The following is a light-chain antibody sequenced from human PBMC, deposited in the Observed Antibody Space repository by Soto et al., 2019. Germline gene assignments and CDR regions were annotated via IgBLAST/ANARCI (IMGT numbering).Light chain of an antibody. J-gene: IGKJ1*01. Sequence: EIVLTQSPGTLSLSPGERATLSCRASQNVRDSYLAWYQQRPGQAPSLLLYDTYARATGVPDRFSGSGSGTDFALTISRVEPEDFALYFCQQYGSSPGTFGQGTKVEI. CDR2: DTY. CDR1: QNVRDSY. V-gene: IGKV3-20*01. CDR3: QQYGSSPGT.